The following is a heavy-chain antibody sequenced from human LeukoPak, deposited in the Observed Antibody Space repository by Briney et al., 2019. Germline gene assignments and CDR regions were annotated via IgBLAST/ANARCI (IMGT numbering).Heavy chain of an antibody. CDR3: AKENLLPSAGTLGS. D-gene: IGHD6-13*01. Sequence: GGSLRLSCAASGFTFSAYAMNWVRQAPGKGLEWVSSITGSDDSTYYADSVKGRFTISRDNSKNTLDLQMNSLRAEDTAIYYCAKENLLPSAGTLGSWGQGTLVTVSS. CDR1: GFTFSAYA. V-gene: IGHV3-23*01. J-gene: IGHJ5*02. CDR2: ITGSDDST.